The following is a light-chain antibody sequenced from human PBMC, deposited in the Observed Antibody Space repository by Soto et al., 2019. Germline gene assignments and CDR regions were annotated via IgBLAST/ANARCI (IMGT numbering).Light chain of an antibody. CDR3: SSYTSSNNYV. V-gene: IGLV2-14*01. J-gene: IGLJ1*01. Sequence: SVLTQPASVSGSPGQSITISCTGTSSDVGGYNYVSWYQQHPGKAPKLMIYDVSNRPSGVSNRFSGSKSGNTASLTISGLQAEDEADYYCSSYTSSNNYVFGTGTKVTVL. CDR1: SSDVGGYNY. CDR2: DVS.